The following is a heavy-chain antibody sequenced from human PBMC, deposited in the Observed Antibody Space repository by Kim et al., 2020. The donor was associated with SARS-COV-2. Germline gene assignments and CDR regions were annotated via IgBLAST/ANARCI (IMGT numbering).Heavy chain of an antibody. J-gene: IGHJ4*02. CDR2: IKEDGSKK. D-gene: IGHD4-4*01. CDR1: KFSFRTYW. Sequence: GGSLRLSCVGSKFSFRTYWMTWVRQTPGKGLEWVANIKEDGSKKYYVDSVRGRFTISRDNAKNSVFLQMNSLGAGDTAVYYCATFLYSMAFEDWGQGTLVTVSS. CDR3: ATFLYSMAFED. V-gene: IGHV3-7*01.